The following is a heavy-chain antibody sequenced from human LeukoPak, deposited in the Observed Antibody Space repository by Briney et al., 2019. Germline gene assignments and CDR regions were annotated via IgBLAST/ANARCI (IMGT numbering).Heavy chain of an antibody. CDR2: IYSGGST. CDR3: ARDIAYDSSGYYSPHFDY. V-gene: IGHV3-53*01. D-gene: IGHD3-22*01. CDR1: GFTVSSNY. J-gene: IGHJ4*02. Sequence: GGSLRLSCAASGFTVSSNYMSWVRQAPGKGLEWVSVIYSGGSTYYADSVKGRFTISRDNSMNTLYLQMSSLRAEDTAVYYCARDIAYDSSGYYSPHFDYWGQGTLVTVSS.